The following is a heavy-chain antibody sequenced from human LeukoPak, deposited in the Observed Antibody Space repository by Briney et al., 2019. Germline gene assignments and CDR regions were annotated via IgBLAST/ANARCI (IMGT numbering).Heavy chain of an antibody. D-gene: IGHD3-10*01. CDR3: ARGGSWFGEFRWWYMDV. Sequence: GGSLRLSCAASGFTVSSNYMSWLRQAPGKGLEWVSVIYSGGSTYYVDSVEGRFIISRDNSKNTVYLQMIRLRAEDTAVYYCARGGSWFGEFRWWYMDVWGKGTTVTISS. J-gene: IGHJ6*03. CDR1: GFTVSSNY. V-gene: IGHV3-53*01. CDR2: IYSGGST.